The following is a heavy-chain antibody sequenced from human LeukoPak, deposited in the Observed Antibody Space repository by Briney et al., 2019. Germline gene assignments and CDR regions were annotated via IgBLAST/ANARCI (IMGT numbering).Heavy chain of an antibody. CDR3: ARDRESGSDLDY. Sequence: PGGSLRLSCAASGFTFSSYAMHWVRRAPGKGLEWVAVISYEGSNQYYPDSVKGRFTISRDNSKNALYLQMDSLRAEDTAVYYCARDRESGSDLDYWGQGTLVTVSS. V-gene: IGHV3-30*04. CDR1: GFTFSSYA. J-gene: IGHJ4*02. D-gene: IGHD1-26*01. CDR2: ISYEGSNQ.